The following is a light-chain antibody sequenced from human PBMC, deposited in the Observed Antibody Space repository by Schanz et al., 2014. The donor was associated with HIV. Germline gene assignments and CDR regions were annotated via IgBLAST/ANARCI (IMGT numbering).Light chain of an antibody. CDR2: ANN. Sequence: QSVLTQPPSASGTPGQRVTISCSGSTSNIGSNHVDWYQQLPGTAPRLLIQANNQRPSGVPDRFSGSQSGASASLAISGLQSEDEADFYCAAWDDSLKGWVFGGGTKLTVL. CDR3: AAWDDSLKGWV. CDR1: TSNIGSNH. V-gene: IGLV1-44*01. J-gene: IGLJ3*02.